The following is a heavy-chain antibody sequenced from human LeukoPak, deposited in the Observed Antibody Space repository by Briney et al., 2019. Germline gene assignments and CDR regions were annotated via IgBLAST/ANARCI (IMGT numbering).Heavy chain of an antibody. J-gene: IGHJ4*02. Sequence: GGSLRLSCAASGFTFSNYGMHWVRQAPDKGLEWVAFTRYDGSRKYYADSVKGRFTISRDNSKNTLYLQMNSLRAEDTAVYYCAKDDYYDTSGYRDWGQGTLVTVSS. D-gene: IGHD3-22*01. CDR2: TRYDGSRK. V-gene: IGHV3-30*02. CDR3: AKDDYYDTSGYRD. CDR1: GFTFSNYG.